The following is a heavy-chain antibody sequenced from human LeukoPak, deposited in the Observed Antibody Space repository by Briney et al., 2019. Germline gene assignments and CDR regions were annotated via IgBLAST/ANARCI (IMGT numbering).Heavy chain of an antibody. V-gene: IGHV1-2*02. D-gene: IGHD6-6*01. CDR1: GYTFTGYY. CDR2: INPNSGGT. J-gene: IGHJ5*02. Sequence: ASVKVSCKGSGYTFTGYYMHWVRQAPGQGLEWMGWINPNSGGTNYAQKFQGRVTMTRDTSISTAYMELRRLRSDDTAVYYCARAEKGAARVFDRGGQGTLVTVSS. CDR3: ARAEKGAARVFDR.